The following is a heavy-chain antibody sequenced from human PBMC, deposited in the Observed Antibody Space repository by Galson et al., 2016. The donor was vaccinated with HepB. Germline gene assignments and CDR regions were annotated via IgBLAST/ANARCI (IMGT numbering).Heavy chain of an antibody. CDR2: INPTSDKA. D-gene: IGHD2-21*01. CDR1: GYTFTSYF. J-gene: IGHJ4*02. Sequence: SVKVSCKASGYTFTSYFLHWVRLAPGQGLECIGWINPTSDKAKYAQNFKGWVTMTRDTSISTAYLELGRLRPDDTAVYFCAWASYCGNNGYLYFDHWGQGTLVTVSS. V-gene: IGHV1-2*04. CDR3: AWASYCGNNGYLYFDH.